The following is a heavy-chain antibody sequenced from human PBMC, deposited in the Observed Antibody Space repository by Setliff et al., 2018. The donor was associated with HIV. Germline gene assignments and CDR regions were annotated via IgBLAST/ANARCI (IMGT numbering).Heavy chain of an antibody. Sequence: SETLSLTCDVSGVSINSGDYSWNWIRQPAGKRLEWIGEINHSGSTNYNPSLKSRVTISVDTSKNQFSLKLSSVTAADTAVYYCARVARGGHSSRWYYFDYWGQGTLVTVSS. D-gene: IGHD6-13*01. V-gene: IGHV4-61*09. J-gene: IGHJ4*02. CDR1: GVSINSGDYS. CDR3: ARVARGGHSSRWYYFDY. CDR2: INHSGST.